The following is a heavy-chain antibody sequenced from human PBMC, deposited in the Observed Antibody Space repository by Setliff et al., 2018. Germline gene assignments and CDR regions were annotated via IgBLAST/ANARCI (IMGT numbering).Heavy chain of an antibody. V-gene: IGHV4-4*08. D-gene: IGHD2-15*01. Sequence: PSETLSLTCRVSGGSVSTFYWTWIRQPPGKGLEWIGYIFTSGSTQYNPSLKSRVTISIDTSKSQFSLNLNSVTAADAAMYYCARGLNSVSWTFTYWGQGTLVTVSS. CDR3: ARGLNSVSWTFTY. CDR1: GGSVSTFY. J-gene: IGHJ4*02. CDR2: IFTSGST.